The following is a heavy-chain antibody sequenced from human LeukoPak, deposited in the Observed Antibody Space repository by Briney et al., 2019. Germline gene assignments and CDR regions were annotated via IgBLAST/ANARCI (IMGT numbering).Heavy chain of an antibody. CDR3: ARVPPHSAIDY. Sequence: ASVKVSCKASGYTFTSYGISWVRQAPGQGLEWMGWINPNSGGTNYAQKFQGRVTMTRDTSISTAYMELSRLRSDDTAVYYCARVPPHSAIDYWGQGTLVTVSS. CDR1: GYTFTSYG. CDR2: INPNSGGT. J-gene: IGHJ4*02. V-gene: IGHV1-2*02. D-gene: IGHD5-18*01.